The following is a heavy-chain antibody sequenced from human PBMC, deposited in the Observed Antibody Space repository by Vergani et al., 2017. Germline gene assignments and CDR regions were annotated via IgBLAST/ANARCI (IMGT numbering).Heavy chain of an antibody. CDR1: GFSVSSNY. CDR3: ARYRTGSGSQELLY. CDR2: IYRGGST. V-gene: IGHV3-53*01. J-gene: IGHJ4*02. Sequence: EVQLVESGGGLIQPGGSLRLSCAASGFSVSSNYMSWVRQAPGKGLEWVSVIYRGGSTYYADSVKGRFTISRDNSKNTLYLQMNSLRAEDTAVYYCARYRTGSGSQELLYWGQGTLVTVSS. D-gene: IGHD3-10*01.